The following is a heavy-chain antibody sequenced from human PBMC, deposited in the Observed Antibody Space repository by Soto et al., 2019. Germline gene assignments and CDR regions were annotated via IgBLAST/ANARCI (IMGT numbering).Heavy chain of an antibody. CDR3: ARTRDNNINYYYALEV. D-gene: IGHD1-20*01. J-gene: IGHJ6*02. Sequence: TLFLTCTVSGASVSSATYYWNWIRQPPGKPLEWIGYVYYSGSTNYNASLKSRVNISLAQLKDQFYLKLSYVTAAETAVYYCARTRDNNINYYYALEVWGPGTTVTVS. CDR1: GASVSSATYY. V-gene: IGHV4-61*01. CDR2: VYYSGST.